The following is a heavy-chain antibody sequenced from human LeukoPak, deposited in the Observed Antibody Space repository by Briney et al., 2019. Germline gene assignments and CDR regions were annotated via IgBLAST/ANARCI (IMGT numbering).Heavy chain of an antibody. V-gene: IGHV3-21*01. CDR3: ARQNYGDYFNYYYYMDV. CDR2: ISSGSNYI. J-gene: IGHJ6*03. D-gene: IGHD4-17*01. Sequence: GGSLRLSCAASGFTFSSFSMNWVRQAPGKGLEWVSSISSGSNYIYYADSMKGRFTISRDNAKNSLYLQMNSLRAEDTAVYYCARQNYGDYFNYYYYMDVWGKGTTVTVSS. CDR1: GFTFSSFS.